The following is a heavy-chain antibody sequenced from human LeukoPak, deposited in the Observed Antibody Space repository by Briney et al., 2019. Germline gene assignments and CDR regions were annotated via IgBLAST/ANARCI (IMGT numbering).Heavy chain of an antibody. CDR2: ISYVGSNK. CDR3: AKDLQTGYSSSWPLYYYYSYGMDV. D-gene: IGHD6-13*01. CDR1: GFTFSSYG. J-gene: IGHJ6*02. Sequence: GGSLRLSCAASGFTFSSYGMHWVRQAPGKGLEWVAVISYVGSNKYYADSVKGRFTISRDNSKNTLYLQMNSLRAEDTAVYYCAKDLQTGYSSSWPLYYYYSYGMDVWGQGTTVTVSS. V-gene: IGHV3-30*18.